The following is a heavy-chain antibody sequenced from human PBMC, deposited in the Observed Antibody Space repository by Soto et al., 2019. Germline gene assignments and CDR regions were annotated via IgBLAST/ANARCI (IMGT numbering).Heavy chain of an antibody. CDR2: IMPIFRTP. Sequence: QVQLEQSGAEVKKPGSSVKVSCKASGGTFRNSAISWVRQAPGQGLEWMGGIMPIFRTPDYAQKFQGRVTITADESTSTAYMELSGLRSDATAVYFCARDNDRPQLGGNYYYILDVWGHGTRVTVSS. V-gene: IGHV1-69*12. CDR1: GGTFRNSA. CDR3: ARDNDRPQLGGNYYYILDV. D-gene: IGHD1-1*01. J-gene: IGHJ6*02.